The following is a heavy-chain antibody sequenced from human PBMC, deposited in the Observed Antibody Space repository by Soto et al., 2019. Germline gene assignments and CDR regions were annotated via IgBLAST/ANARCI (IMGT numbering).Heavy chain of an antibody. Sequence: SVKVSCKASGGTFSSYAISWVRQAPGQGLEWMGGIIPIFGTANYAQKFQGRVTITADESTSTAYMELSSLRSEDTAVYYCARDRYSGSYSYFDYWDQGTLVTVSS. V-gene: IGHV1-69*13. CDR1: GGTFSSYA. CDR2: IIPIFGTA. J-gene: IGHJ4*02. D-gene: IGHD1-26*01. CDR3: ARDRYSGSYSYFDY.